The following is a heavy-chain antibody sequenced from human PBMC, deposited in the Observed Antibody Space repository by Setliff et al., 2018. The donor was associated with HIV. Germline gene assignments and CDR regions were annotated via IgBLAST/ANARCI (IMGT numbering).Heavy chain of an antibody. J-gene: IGHJ3*02. V-gene: IGHV4-31*03. CDR3: ASPRSLLVWYDAFDI. CDR2: IYYSGST. D-gene: IGHD3-16*01. Sequence: SETLSLTCTVSGGSISGGGYYWSWIRQHPGKGLEWIGYIYYSGSTYYNPSLKSRVTISVDKVKNTLYLQMNSLRAEDTAVYYCASPRSLLVWYDAFDIWGQGTTVTVSS. CDR1: GGSISGGGYY.